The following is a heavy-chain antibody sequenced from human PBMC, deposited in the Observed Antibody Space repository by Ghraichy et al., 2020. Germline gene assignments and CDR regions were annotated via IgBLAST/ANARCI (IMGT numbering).Heavy chain of an antibody. CDR3: ARDAFTVPATAIEEAYYYYGMDV. D-gene: IGHD2-2*01. Sequence: LSLTCAASGFTFSSYAMHWVRQAPGKGLEWVAVISYDGSNKYYADSVKGRFTISRDNSKNTLYLQMNSLRAEDTAVYYCARDAFTVPATAIEEAYYYYGMDVWGQGTTVTVSS. J-gene: IGHJ6*02. CDR2: ISYDGSNK. V-gene: IGHV3-30*04. CDR1: GFTFSSYA.